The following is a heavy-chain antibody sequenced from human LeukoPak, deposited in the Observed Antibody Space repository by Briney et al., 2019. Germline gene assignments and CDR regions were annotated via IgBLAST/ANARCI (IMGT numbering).Heavy chain of an antibody. J-gene: IGHJ4*02. CDR2: INHSGGT. V-gene: IGHV4-34*01. CDR3: ASVSLGYCSSTSCRGGGY. D-gene: IGHD2-2*01. CDR1: GGSFSGYY. Sequence: PSETLSLTCAVYGGSFSGYYWSWIRQPPGKGLEWIGEINHSGGTNYNPSLKSRVTISVDTSKNQFSLKLSSVTAADTAVYYCASVSLGYCSSTSCRGGGYWGQGTLVTVSS.